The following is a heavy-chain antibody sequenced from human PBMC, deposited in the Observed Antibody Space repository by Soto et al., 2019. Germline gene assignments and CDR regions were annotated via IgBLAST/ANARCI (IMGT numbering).Heavy chain of an antibody. V-gene: IGHV3-30*18. J-gene: IGHJ6*03. CDR1: GFTFSSYG. Sequence: PGGSLRLSCAASGFTFSSYGMHWVRQAPGKGLEWVAVISYDGSNKYYADSVKGRFTISRDNSKNTLYLQMNSLRAEDTAVYYCAKDYPGRDYYYMDVWGKGTTVTVSS. D-gene: IGHD3-10*01. CDR3: AKDYPGRDYYYMDV. CDR2: ISYDGSNK.